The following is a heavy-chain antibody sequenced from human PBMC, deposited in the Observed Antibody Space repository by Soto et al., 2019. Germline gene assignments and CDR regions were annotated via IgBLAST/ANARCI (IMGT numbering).Heavy chain of an antibody. CDR2: IIPILGIA. Sequence: SVKVSCKASGYTFTSYAMHWVRQAPGQRLEWMGWIIPILGIAKYAQKFQGRVTITTDKSTSTAYMELSSLRSEDTAVYYCARDAYCSGGRCRTVFDNWFDPWGQGTLVTVSS. CDR1: GYTFTSYA. V-gene: IGHV1-69*10. J-gene: IGHJ5*02. D-gene: IGHD2-15*01. CDR3: ARDAYCSGGRCRTVFDNWFDP.